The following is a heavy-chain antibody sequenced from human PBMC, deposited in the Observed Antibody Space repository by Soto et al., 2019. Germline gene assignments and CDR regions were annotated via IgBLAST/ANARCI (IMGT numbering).Heavy chain of an antibody. D-gene: IGHD3-10*01. CDR3: ARDDSYNSGSSLVFDY. J-gene: IGHJ4*02. V-gene: IGHV1-2*04. Sequence: GASVKVSCKAPGYTFTGYYMHWVRQAPGQGLEWMGWINPNSGGTNYAQKFQGWVTMTRDTSISTAYMELSRLRSDDTAVYYCARDDSYNSGSSLVFDYWGQGTLVTVSS. CDR1: GYTFTGYY. CDR2: INPNSGGT.